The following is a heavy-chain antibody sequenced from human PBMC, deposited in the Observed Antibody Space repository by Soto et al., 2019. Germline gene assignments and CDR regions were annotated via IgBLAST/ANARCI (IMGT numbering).Heavy chain of an antibody. CDR1: GGSISSGGYY. V-gene: IGHV4-31*03. Sequence: PSETLSLTCTVSGGSISSGGYYWSWIRQHLGKGLEWIGYIYYSGSTYYNQSLKSRVTISVDTSKKQFSLKLSSVTAADTAVYYCAAGKIIDENSKQPKLEWFDPWGQGTLVTVSS. CDR3: AAGKIIDENSKQPKLEWFDP. D-gene: IGHD6-6*01. CDR2: IYYSGST. J-gene: IGHJ5*02.